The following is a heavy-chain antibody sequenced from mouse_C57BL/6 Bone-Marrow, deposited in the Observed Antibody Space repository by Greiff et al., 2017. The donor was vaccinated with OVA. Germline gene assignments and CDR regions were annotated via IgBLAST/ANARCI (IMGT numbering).Heavy chain of an antibody. J-gene: IGHJ4*01. CDR1: GYTFTSYW. Sequence: VKLVESGAELVKPGASVKLSCKASGYTFTSYWMHWVKQRPGQGLEWIGMIHPNSGSTNYNEKFKSKATLTVDKSSSTAYMQLSSLTSEDSAVYYCARGYDYLYYAMDYWGQGTSVTVSS. V-gene: IGHV1-64*01. CDR3: ARGYDYLYYAMDY. CDR2: IHPNSGST. D-gene: IGHD2-4*01.